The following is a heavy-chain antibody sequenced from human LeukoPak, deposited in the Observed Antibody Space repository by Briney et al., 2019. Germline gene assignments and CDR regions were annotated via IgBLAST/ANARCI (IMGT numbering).Heavy chain of an antibody. CDR3: ARGAPSYSYGYLGRLDAFDI. CDR2: INHSGST. D-gene: IGHD5-18*01. V-gene: IGHV4-34*01. J-gene: IGHJ3*02. CDR1: GGSISNYY. Sequence: SETLSLTCTVSGGSISNYYWSWIRQPPGKGLEWIGEINHSGSTNYNPSLKSRVTISVDTSKNQFSLKLSSVTAADTAVYYCARGAPSYSYGYLGRLDAFDIWGQGTMVTVSS.